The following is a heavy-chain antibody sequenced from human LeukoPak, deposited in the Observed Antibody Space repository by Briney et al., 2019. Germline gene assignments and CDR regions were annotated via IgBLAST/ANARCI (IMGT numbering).Heavy chain of an antibody. Sequence: PGGSLRLSCAASGFTFSSYSMNWVRQAPGKGLEWVSSISSSSSYIYYADSVKGRFTISRDNAKNSLYLQMNSLRAEDTAVYYCARDGINYDILTGYYRSVALDYWGQGTLVTVSS. CDR1: GFTFSSYS. CDR3: ARDGINYDILTGYYRSVALDY. J-gene: IGHJ4*02. CDR2: ISSSSSYI. D-gene: IGHD3-9*01. V-gene: IGHV3-21*01.